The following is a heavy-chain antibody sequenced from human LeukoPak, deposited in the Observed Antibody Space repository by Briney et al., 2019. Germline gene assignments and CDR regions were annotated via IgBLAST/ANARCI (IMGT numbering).Heavy chain of an antibody. CDR1: GFTFSSYW. D-gene: IGHD6-13*01. Sequence: SGGSLRLSCAASGFTFSSYWMSWVRQAPGKGLEWVANIKQDGSEKYYVDSVKGRFTISRDNAKNSLYLQMNSLRAEDTALYYCARGLIAAAPGLSDYWGQGTLVTVSS. J-gene: IGHJ4*02. CDR3: ARGLIAAAPGLSDY. V-gene: IGHV3-7*03. CDR2: IKQDGSEK.